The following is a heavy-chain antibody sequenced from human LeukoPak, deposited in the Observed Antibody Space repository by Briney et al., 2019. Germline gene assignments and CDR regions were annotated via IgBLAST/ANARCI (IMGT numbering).Heavy chain of an antibody. J-gene: IGHJ5*02. CDR1: GYTFTSYG. Sequence: ASVKVSFKASGYTFTSYGISWVRQAPGQGLEWMGWISAYNGNTNYAQKLQGRVTMTTDTSTSTAYMELRSLRSDDTAVYYCARDRRIAARPSLWFDPWGQGTLVTVSS. CDR3: ARDRRIAARPSLWFDP. V-gene: IGHV1-18*01. CDR2: ISAYNGNT. D-gene: IGHD6-6*01.